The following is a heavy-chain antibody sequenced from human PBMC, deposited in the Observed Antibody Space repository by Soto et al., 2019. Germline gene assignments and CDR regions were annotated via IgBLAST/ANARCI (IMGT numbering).Heavy chain of an antibody. D-gene: IGHD3-3*01. J-gene: IGHJ4*02. Sequence: VGSLRLSCVASGFTFITYGMNWVRQAPGRGLEWISYISGSSSMIYYTDSVKGRFIISRDNAKNSLYLQMNSLRAEDTAVYYCANDFWSEYRWGQGTLVTVSS. CDR2: ISGSSSMI. CDR1: GFTFITYG. V-gene: IGHV3-48*03. CDR3: ANDFWSEYR.